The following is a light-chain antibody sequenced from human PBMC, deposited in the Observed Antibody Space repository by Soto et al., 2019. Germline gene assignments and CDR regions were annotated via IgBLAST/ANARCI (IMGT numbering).Light chain of an antibody. CDR2: DAS. CDR3: QQYDSLPPFT. V-gene: IGKV1-33*01. CDR1: QDITIY. Sequence: DTQMTQSPSSLSASVGDRVTITCQASQDITIYLNWYQQRPGKAPKLLIYDASNLETGVPSRFSGSGSGTNFNLTISGLLPEDIATNYCQQYDSLPPFTFGPGTKVDFK. J-gene: IGKJ3*01.